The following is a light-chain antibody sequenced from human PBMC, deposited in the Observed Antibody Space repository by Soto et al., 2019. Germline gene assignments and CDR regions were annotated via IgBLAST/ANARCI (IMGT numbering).Light chain of an antibody. Sequence: EIVLTQSPGTLSLSPGERAALSCRASQSVGNNFLGWYQQKPGQSPRLLIYHASNRATGIPDRFSDTASGTDFTLTISRLEPEDFAVYYCHQYASSPLTFGGGTKVEIK. CDR3: HQYASSPLT. V-gene: IGKV3-20*01. J-gene: IGKJ4*01. CDR2: HAS. CDR1: QSVGNNF.